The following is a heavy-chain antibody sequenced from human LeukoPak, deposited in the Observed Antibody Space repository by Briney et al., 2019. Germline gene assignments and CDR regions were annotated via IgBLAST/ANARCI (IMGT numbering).Heavy chain of an antibody. CDR1: GYSFTSYW. V-gene: IGHV5-51*01. CDR3: ASHSSYSGYDLYYYYGMDV. J-gene: IGHJ6*02. D-gene: IGHD5-12*01. Sequence: GESLKISCKGSGYSFTSYWIGWVRQMPGKGLEWMGIIYPGDSDTGYSPSFQGQVTISADKSISTAYLQWSSLKASDTAMYYCASHSSYSGYDLYYYYGMDVWGQGTTVTVSS. CDR2: IYPGDSDT.